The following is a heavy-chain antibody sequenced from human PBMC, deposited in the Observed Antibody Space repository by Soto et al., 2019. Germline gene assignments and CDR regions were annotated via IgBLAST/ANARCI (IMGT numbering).Heavy chain of an antibody. CDR1: GYTFTSYG. Sequence: GASVKVSCKASGYTFTSYGTSWVRQAPGQGLEWMGWISAYNGNTNYAQKLQGRVTMTTDTSTSTAYMELRSLRSDDTAVYYCARDGSYSGSYWGAFDIWGQGTMVTVSS. CDR3: ARDGSYSGSYWGAFDI. V-gene: IGHV1-18*04. J-gene: IGHJ3*02. D-gene: IGHD1-26*01. CDR2: ISAYNGNT.